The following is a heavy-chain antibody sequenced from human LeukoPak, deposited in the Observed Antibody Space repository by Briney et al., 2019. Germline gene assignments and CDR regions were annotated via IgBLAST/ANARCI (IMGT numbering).Heavy chain of an antibody. V-gene: IGHV3-21*01. J-gene: IGHJ3*01. Sequence: PGGSLRLSCEASGFTFGRYTMNWVRQAPGKGREGVSSISPRSIYIYYGDSVRGRFTISRDTAKNALYLEMNSLRAEDTAVFYCARDLLYGAARGSFDLWGQGTMVTVS. D-gene: IGHD3-10*01. CDR2: ISPRSIYI. CDR1: GFTFGRYT. CDR3: ARDLLYGAARGSFDL.